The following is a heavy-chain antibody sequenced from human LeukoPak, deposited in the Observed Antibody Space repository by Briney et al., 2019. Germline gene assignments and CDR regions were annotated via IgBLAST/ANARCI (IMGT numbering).Heavy chain of an antibody. V-gene: IGHV3-53*01. CDR2: IYTGGNT. CDR3: SGGDDRGHYDSSDY. J-gene: IGHJ4*02. CDR1: GFTFDSNY. D-gene: IGHD3-3*01. Sequence: GGSLRLSCAASGFTFDSNYLSWVRQAPGKGLEFVSTIYTGGNTYYAASAKGRFTISRDFSKNTMFLHMNSLRADDTAVYYCSGGDDRGHYDSSDYWGPGALVTVSS.